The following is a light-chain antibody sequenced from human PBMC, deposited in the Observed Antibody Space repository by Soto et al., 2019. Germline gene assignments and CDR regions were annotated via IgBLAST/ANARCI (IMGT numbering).Light chain of an antibody. J-gene: IGLJ1*01. CDR3: ISYTSSSTSYV. CDR1: SSDVGGYSY. V-gene: IGLV2-14*01. Sequence: QSVLIQPASVSGSPGQSITISCTGTSSDVGGYSYVAWYQQHPGKVPRLMIYEVSNRPSGVSNRFSGSKSGSTASLTISGLQAEDEADYYCISYTSSSTSYVFGTGTKVTVL. CDR2: EVS.